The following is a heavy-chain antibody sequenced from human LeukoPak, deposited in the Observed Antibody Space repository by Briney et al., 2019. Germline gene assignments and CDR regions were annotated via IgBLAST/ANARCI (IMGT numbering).Heavy chain of an antibody. Sequence: GASVKVSCKASGGTLSSYAISWVRQAPGQGLEWLGGIIPIFGTSNYAQKFQGRVTITTDESTSTAYMGLSSLRSEDTAVYYCASGGSHGDDAFDIWGQGTMVTVSS. V-gene: IGHV1-69*05. J-gene: IGHJ3*02. CDR1: GGTLSSYA. D-gene: IGHD1-26*01. CDR2: IIPIFGTS. CDR3: ASGGSHGDDAFDI.